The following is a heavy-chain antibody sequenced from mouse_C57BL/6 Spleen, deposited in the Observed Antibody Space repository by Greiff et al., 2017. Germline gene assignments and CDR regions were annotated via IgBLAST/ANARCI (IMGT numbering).Heavy chain of an antibody. Sequence: EVKLVESGGDLVKPGGSLKLSCAASGFTFSSYGMSWVRQTPDKRLEWVATISSGGSYPYYPDSVKGRFTISRDYAKNTLYLQMSSLKSEDTAMYYYARLYGFDYWGQGTTLTVSS. J-gene: IGHJ2*01. CDR3: ARLYGFDY. CDR1: GFTFSSYG. V-gene: IGHV5-6*02. D-gene: IGHD1-1*02. CDR2: ISSGGSYP.